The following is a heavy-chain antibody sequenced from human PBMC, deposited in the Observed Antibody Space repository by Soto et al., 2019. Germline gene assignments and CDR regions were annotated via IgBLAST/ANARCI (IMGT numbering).Heavy chain of an antibody. D-gene: IGHD4-17*01. CDR2: IYNSGTT. J-gene: IGHJ6*02. CDR3: ARVNLDYVTGMDV. CDR1: GGSISDY. Sequence: QVHLQESGPGLVKPSQTLSLTCTVSGGSISDYWSWVRQPPGQGLGWLGYIYNSGTTYYNPSLKSRLTMSVDTSKNQFSQQPSSVTAADTAVYYCARVNLDYVTGMDVWCQGTTVTVSS. V-gene: IGHV4-31*03.